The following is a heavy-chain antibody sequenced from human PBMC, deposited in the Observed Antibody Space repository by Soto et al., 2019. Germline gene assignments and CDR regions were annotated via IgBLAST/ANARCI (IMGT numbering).Heavy chain of an antibody. CDR1: GLSLSNARMG. D-gene: IGHD4-17*01. Sequence: SGPTLVNPTETLTLTCTVSGLSLSNARMGVSWIRQPPGKALEWLAHIFSNDEKSYSTSLKSRLTISKDTSKSQVVLTMTNMDPVDTATYYCARIRSDYGGNPQLDYWGQGTLVTVS. CDR3: ARIRSDYGGNPQLDY. V-gene: IGHV2-26*01. CDR2: IFSNDEK. J-gene: IGHJ4*02.